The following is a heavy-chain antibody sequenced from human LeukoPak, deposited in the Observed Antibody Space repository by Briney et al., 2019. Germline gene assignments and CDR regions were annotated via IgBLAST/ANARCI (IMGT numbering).Heavy chain of an antibody. V-gene: IGHV4-39*07. CDR1: GGSISCSSYY. CDR2: IYYSGST. D-gene: IGHD3-10*01. J-gene: IGHJ3*02. Sequence: PSETLSLTCTVSGGSISCSSYYWGWIRQPPGKGLEWIGSIYYSGSTYYNPSLKSRVTISVDTSKNQFSLKLSSVTAADTAVYYCASPRGPGAFDIWGQGTMVTVSS. CDR3: ASPRGPGAFDI.